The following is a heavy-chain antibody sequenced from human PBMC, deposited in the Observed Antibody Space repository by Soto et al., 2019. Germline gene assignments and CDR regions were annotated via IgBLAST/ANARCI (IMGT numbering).Heavy chain of an antibody. CDR1: GGTFSSYA. CDR3: ARVGTKLESREPYYYGMDV. D-gene: IGHD1-1*01. Sequence: SVKVSCKASGGTFSSYAISWVRQAPGQGLEWMGGIIPIFGTANYAQKFQGRVTITADKSTSTAYMELSSLRSEDTAVYYCARVGTKLESREPYYYGMDVWGQGTTVTVSS. CDR2: IIPIFGTA. V-gene: IGHV1-69*06. J-gene: IGHJ6*02.